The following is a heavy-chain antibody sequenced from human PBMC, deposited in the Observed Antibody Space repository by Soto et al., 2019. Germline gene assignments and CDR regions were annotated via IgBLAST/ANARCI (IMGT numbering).Heavy chain of an antibody. J-gene: IGHJ4*02. Sequence: EVQVVESGGGLIQPGGSLRLSCEVSGFSVTANYMSWVRQAPGKGLEWVSVIYSGGSTYYIDSVKGRFSISRDISKNPPYLQMDRPGAGGTGVLFRPCFGYWGQGT. CDR3: PCFGY. V-gene: IGHV3-53*01. CDR2: IYSGGST. D-gene: IGHD2-21*01. CDR1: GFSVTANY.